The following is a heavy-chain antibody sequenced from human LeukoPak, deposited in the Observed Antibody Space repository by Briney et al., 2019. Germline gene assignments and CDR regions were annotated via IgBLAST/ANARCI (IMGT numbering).Heavy chain of an antibody. D-gene: IGHD3-10*01. CDR3: ARSHGTLVPQAVDI. Sequence: GASLKISCKGSGSSFTSYWIGWVRPLPGKGLEWMGIIYPGDSDTRYSPSFQGQVTISADKSISTAYLQWSSLKASDTAMYYCARSHGTLVPQAVDIWGQGTMVTVSS. V-gene: IGHV5-51*01. J-gene: IGHJ3*02. CDR1: GSSFTSYW. CDR2: IYPGDSDT.